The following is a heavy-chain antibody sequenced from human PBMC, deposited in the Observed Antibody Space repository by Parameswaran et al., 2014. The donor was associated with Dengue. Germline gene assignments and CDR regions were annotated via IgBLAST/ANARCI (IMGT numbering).Heavy chain of an antibody. CDR1: GFTFSSYS. Sequence: QAGSRLKISCAASGFTFSSYSMNWVRQAPGKGLEWVSYISSSSSTIYYADSVKGRFTISRDNAKNSLYLQMNSLRAEDTAVYYCAREGSSWANYYYGMDVWGQGTTVTVSS. V-gene: IGHV3-48*01. CDR2: ISSSSSTI. CDR3: AREGSSWANYYYGMDV. J-gene: IGHJ6*02. D-gene: IGHD6-13*01.